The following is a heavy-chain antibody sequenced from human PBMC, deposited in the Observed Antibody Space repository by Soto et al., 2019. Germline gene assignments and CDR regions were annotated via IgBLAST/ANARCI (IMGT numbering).Heavy chain of an antibody. CDR1: GCSLSSSSYY. CDR2: IYYSGST. D-gene: IGHD3-3*01. V-gene: IGHV4-39*01. Sequence: PSETLSLTCTVSGCSLSSSSYYWGWIRQPPGKGLEWIGSIYYSGSTYYNPSLKSRVTISVDTSKNQFSLKLSSVTAADTAVYYCARLKPPIHVDFDYWGQGTLVTVSS. CDR3: ARLKPPIHVDFDY. J-gene: IGHJ4*02.